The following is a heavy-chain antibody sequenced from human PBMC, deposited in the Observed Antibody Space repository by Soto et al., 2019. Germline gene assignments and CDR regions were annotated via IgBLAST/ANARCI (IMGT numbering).Heavy chain of an antibody. D-gene: IGHD3-16*01. V-gene: IGHV4-34*01. J-gene: IGHJ4*02. CDR2: INHSGST. CDR1: CGSFSGYY. CDR3: ARGGHYDGVSYHPVGFDY. Sequence: PSDTLSLTCAVYCGSFSGYYCTWILPPPLTGLEWIGEINHSGSTNYNPSLKSRVTISVDTSKNQFSLKLNSLSAEDTAVYYCARGGHYDGVSYHPVGFDYWGQGTQVTVSS.